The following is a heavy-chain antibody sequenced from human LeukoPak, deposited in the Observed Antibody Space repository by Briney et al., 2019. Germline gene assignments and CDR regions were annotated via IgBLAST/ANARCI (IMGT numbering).Heavy chain of an antibody. V-gene: IGHV4-34*01. CDR1: GGSFSGYY. CDR2: INYSGST. J-gene: IGHJ6*02. CDR3: ARGFLLRYFDWFPNYYGMDV. Sequence: PSETLSLTCAVYGGSFSGYYWSWIRQPPGKGLEWIGEINYSGSTNYNPSLKSRVTISVDTSKNQFSLKLSSVTAADTAVYYCARGFLLRYFDWFPNYYGMDVWGQGTTVTVSS. D-gene: IGHD3-9*01.